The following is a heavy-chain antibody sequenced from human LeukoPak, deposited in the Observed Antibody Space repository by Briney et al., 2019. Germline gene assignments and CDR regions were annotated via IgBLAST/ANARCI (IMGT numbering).Heavy chain of an antibody. CDR2: ISAYNGNT. CDR3: ARGGDYYDSSGYFDY. CDR1: GYTFTRYG. D-gene: IGHD3-22*01. J-gene: IGHJ4*02. V-gene: IGHV1-18*01. Sequence: ASVKVSCKASGYTFTRYGISWVRQAPGQGLEWMGWISAYNGNTNYAQKLQGRVTMTTDTSTSTAYMELRSLRSDDTAVYYCARGGDYYDSSGYFDYWGQGALVTVSS.